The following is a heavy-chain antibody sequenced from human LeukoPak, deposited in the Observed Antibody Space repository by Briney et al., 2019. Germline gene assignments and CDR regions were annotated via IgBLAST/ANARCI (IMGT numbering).Heavy chain of an antibody. V-gene: IGHV3-74*01. D-gene: IGHD1-14*01. CDR3: VVVVEPPDSDGFDV. J-gene: IGHJ3*01. CDR1: GFTFGNSW. Sequence: GGSLRLSCAASGFTFGNSWVHWVRQAPGKGLVWVSLINPDGGTATSADSVKSRFTISRDNARNTLSLQMNSLTIEGTAVYYCVVVVEPPDSDGFDVWGQGTMITVSS. CDR2: INPDGGTA.